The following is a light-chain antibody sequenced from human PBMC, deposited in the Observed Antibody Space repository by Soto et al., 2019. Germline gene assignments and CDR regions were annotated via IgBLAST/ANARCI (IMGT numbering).Light chain of an antibody. Sequence: DIQMTQSPSTLSASVGDRVTITCRASQSVSSWLAWYQQKPGKAPKPLIYKASSLESGVPSRFSGSGSGTEFTLTISSLQPDDFATYYCQQYNNYPSYTFGQGTKLEIK. J-gene: IGKJ2*01. V-gene: IGKV1-5*03. CDR2: KAS. CDR3: QQYNNYPSYT. CDR1: QSVSSW.